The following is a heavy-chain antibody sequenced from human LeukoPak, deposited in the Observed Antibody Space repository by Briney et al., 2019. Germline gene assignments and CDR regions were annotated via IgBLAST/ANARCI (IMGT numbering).Heavy chain of an antibody. V-gene: IGHV3-7*03. D-gene: IGHD6-13*01. J-gene: IGHJ4*02. CDR2: IKQDGSEK. Sequence: GGSLRLSCAASGFTFSSYWMSWVRQAPGKGLEWVANIKQDGSEKYYVDSVKGRFTISRDNAKNSLYLQMNSLRAEDTAVYYCVRAGAHSSSSLRYWGQGTLVTVSS. CDR3: VRAGAHSSSSLRY. CDR1: GFTFSSYW.